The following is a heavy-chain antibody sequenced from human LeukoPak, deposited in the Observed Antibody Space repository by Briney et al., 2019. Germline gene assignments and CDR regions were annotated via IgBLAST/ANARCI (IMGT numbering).Heavy chain of an antibody. D-gene: IGHD2-2*03. J-gene: IGHJ4*02. CDR3: ARDRRFVDIVVVPAAMDLGY. CDR2: VNAGNGNT. Sequence: ASVTVSCMASGYTFTSYAMHWVRQAPGQRLEWMGWVNAGNGNTKYSQKFQGRVTITRDTSASTAYMELSSLRSEDTAVYYCARDRRFVDIVVVPAAMDLGYWGQGTLVTVSS. CDR1: GYTFTSYA. V-gene: IGHV1-3*01.